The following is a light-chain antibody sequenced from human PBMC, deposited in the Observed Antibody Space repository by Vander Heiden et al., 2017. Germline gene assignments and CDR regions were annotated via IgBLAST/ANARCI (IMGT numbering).Light chain of an antibody. J-gene: IGKJ2*01. CDR1: QNSLYSSNNKNY. V-gene: IGKV4-1*01. Sequence: DIVMTHSPDPLASSLGERATINGKSSQNSLYSSNNKNYLAWYQQKPGQPPKLLIYWASTRESGVPDRFSGSGSGTDFTLTISSLQAEDVAVYYCQQYYSTPYTFGQGTKVEIK. CDR2: WAS. CDR3: QQYYSTPYT.